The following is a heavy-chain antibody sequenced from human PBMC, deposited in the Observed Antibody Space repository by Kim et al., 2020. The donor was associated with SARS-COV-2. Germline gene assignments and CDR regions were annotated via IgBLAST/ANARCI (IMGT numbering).Heavy chain of an antibody. CDR2: IIPILGIA. V-gene: IGHV1-69*02. CDR3: ARDSGYDKKVFDY. D-gene: IGHD5-12*01. J-gene: IGHJ4*02. CDR1: GGTFSSYT. Sequence: SVKVSCKASGGTFSSYTISWVRQAPGQGLEWMGRIIPILGIANYAQKFQGRVTITADKSTSTAYMELSSLRSEDTAVYYCARDSGYDKKVFDYWGQGTLVTVSS.